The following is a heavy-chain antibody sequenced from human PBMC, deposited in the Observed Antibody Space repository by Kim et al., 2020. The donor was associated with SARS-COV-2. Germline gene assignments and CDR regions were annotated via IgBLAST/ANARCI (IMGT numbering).Heavy chain of an antibody. CDR1: GGSFSGYY. Sequence: SETLSLSCAVYGGSFSGYYWSWIRQPPGKGLEWIGEINHSGSTNYNPSLKSRVTISVDTSKNPFSLKLSSVTAADTAVYYCARTQYYYGSGSYYLWGPFDPWGQGTLVTVSS. V-gene: IGHV4-34*01. D-gene: IGHD3-10*01. J-gene: IGHJ5*02. CDR2: INHSGST. CDR3: ARTQYYYGSGSYYLWGPFDP.